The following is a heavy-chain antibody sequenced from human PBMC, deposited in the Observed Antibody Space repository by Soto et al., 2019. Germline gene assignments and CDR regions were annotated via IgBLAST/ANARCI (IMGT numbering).Heavy chain of an antibody. CDR1: GFTFSSYG. Sequence: QVQLVESGGGVVQPGRSLRLSCAASGFTFSSYGMHWVRQAPGKGLEWVAVIWYDGSNKYYADSVKGRFTISRDNSKNRLYLQMNSPRAEDTDVYYCAREALEPLYFDYWGQGALVTVFS. J-gene: IGHJ4*02. V-gene: IGHV3-33*01. CDR3: AREALEPLYFDY. D-gene: IGHD1-1*01. CDR2: IWYDGSNK.